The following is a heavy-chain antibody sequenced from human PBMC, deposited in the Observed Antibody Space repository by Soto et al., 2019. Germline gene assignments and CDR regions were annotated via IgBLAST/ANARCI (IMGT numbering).Heavy chain of an antibody. CDR3: AKRAAVSGTVGRDYFDY. V-gene: IGHV3-23*01. CDR1: GFTFSDYT. Sequence: GGSLRLSCAASGFTFSDYTMTWVRQAPGKGLEWVSTISASAHSTYYADSVKGRFTISRDRSKSTLHLQMNSLRAEDTALYYCAKRAAVSGTVGRDYFDYWGQGTLVTVSS. D-gene: IGHD6-19*01. J-gene: IGHJ4*02. CDR2: ISASAHST.